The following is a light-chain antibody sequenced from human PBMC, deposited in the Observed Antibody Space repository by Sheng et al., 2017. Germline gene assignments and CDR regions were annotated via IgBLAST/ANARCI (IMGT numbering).Light chain of an antibody. CDR2: DAS. J-gene: IGKJ1*01. CDR1: QSVSSY. V-gene: IGKV3-11*01. CDR3: QQYGDSVT. Sequence: EIVLTQSPATLSLSPGERATLSCRASQSVSSYLAWYQQKPGQAPRLLIYDASNRATGIPARFSGSGSGTDFTLTVSRLEPEDYAVYYCQQYGDSVTFGQGTKVEVK.